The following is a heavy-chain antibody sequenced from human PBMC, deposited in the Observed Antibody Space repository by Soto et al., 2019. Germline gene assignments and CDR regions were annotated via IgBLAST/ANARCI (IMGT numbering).Heavy chain of an antibody. CDR2: ISASGGGT. D-gene: IGHD3-10*01. Sequence: GGSLRLSCTASGFIIGTYTMAWVRQPPGKGLEWVSGISASGGGTYYSDSVKGRFTISRDNSKNTLYLQMNSLRAEDTAVYYCAKRFPDYNIAYGLDYWGRGTLVTVPS. J-gene: IGHJ4*02. V-gene: IGHV3-23*01. CDR3: AKRFPDYNIAYGLDY. CDR1: GFIIGTYT.